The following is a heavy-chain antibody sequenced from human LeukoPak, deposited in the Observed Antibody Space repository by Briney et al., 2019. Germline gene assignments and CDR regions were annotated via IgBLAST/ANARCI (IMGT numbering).Heavy chain of an antibody. V-gene: IGHV4-38-2*02. CDR3: ASYTANTAGYSFDF. CDR1: GYSISSGYY. CDR2: IHHSGVT. Sequence: PSETLSLTCTVSGYSISSGYYWSWIRQPPGKGLEWIATIHHSGVTYYNPSLKSRVTMSVDTSKNQFSLKLGSVTAAGTAVYYCASYTANTAGYSFDFWGQGALVTVSS. J-gene: IGHJ4*02. D-gene: IGHD3-16*01.